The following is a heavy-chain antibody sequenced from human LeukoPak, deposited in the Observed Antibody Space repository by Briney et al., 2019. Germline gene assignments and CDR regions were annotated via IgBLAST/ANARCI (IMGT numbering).Heavy chain of an antibody. V-gene: IGHV4-38-2*01. CDR3: ARTYYDILTGIYYFDY. D-gene: IGHD3-9*01. CDR2: IYHSGST. CDR1: GYSISSGYY. Sequence: PSETLSLTCAVSGYSISSGYYWGWIRQPPGKGLEWIGSIYHSGSTYYNPSLKSPVTISVDTSNNQFSLKLSSVTAADTAVYYCARTYYDILTGIYYFDYWGQGTLVTVSS. J-gene: IGHJ4*02.